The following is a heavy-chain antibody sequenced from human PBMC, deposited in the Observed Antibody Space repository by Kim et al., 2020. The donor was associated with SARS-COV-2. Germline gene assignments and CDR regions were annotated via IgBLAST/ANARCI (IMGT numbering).Heavy chain of an antibody. J-gene: IGHJ3*02. CDR2: INPNGGTT. CDR3: ARTYRLVMDGNAFDI. V-gene: IGHV1-46*01. Sequence: ASVKVSCKASGYTFISYYMHWVRQAPGQGLEWMGIINPNGGTTTYAQKFQGRVTMTRDTSTSTVYMELSSLRSEDTAVYYCARTYRLVMDGNAFDICGQG. D-gene: IGHD3-9*01. CDR1: GYTFISYY.